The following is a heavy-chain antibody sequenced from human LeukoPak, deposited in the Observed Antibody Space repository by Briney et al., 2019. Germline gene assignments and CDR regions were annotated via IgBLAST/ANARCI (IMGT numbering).Heavy chain of an antibody. V-gene: IGHV5-51*01. J-gene: IGHJ4*02. CDR1: GYRFTDYW. Sequence: GESLKISCKASGYRFTDYWIAWVRQMPGIGLEWMGIIFPGDSNARYRPSFQGHVTISVDKSITTAYLQWRSLKASDTAMYFCAKPNYDSSGFKGRHFDYWGQGTLVTVSS. CDR2: IFPGDSNA. D-gene: IGHD3-22*01. CDR3: AKPNYDSSGFKGRHFDY.